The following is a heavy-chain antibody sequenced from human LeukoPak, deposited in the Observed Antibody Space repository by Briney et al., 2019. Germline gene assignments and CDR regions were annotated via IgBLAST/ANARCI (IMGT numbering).Heavy chain of an antibody. J-gene: IGHJ5*02. CDR2: INHSRST. CDR1: GGSFSGYY. V-gene: IGHV4-34*01. Sequence: SSETLSLTCDVYGGSFSGYYWSWIRQPPGKGREWIGEINHSRSTNYNPSLKSRVTISVETSKNQFSLKLSSVTAADTAVYYCARGLYDFWSLYNWFDPWGQGTLVTVSS. D-gene: IGHD3-3*01. CDR3: ARGLYDFWSLYNWFDP.